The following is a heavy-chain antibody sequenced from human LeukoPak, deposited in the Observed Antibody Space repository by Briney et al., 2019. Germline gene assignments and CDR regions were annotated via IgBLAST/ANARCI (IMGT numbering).Heavy chain of an antibody. J-gene: IGHJ5*02. D-gene: IGHD6-13*01. CDR2: IYYSGST. CDR1: GGSISSYY. CDR3: ARYMIAAAGTYWFDP. Sequence: SQTLSLTCTVSGGSISSYYWSWIRQPPGKGLEWIGYIYYSGSTNYNPSLKSRVTISVDTSKNQFSLKLSSVTAADTAVYYCARYMIAAAGTYWFDPWGQGTLVTVSS. V-gene: IGHV4-59*01.